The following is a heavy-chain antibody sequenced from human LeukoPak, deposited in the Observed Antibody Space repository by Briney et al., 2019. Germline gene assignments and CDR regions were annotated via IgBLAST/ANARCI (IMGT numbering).Heavy chain of an antibody. CDR2: MNPNSGNT. CDR3: ARGYSNYVSIASTGFDP. Sequence: ASVKVPCKASGYTFTSYDINWVRQATGQGLEWMGWMNPNSGNTGYAQKFQGRVTITRNTSISTAYMELSSLRSEDTAVYYCARGYSNYVSIASTGFDPWGQGTLVTVSS. V-gene: IGHV1-8*03. CDR1: GYTFTSYD. D-gene: IGHD4-11*01. J-gene: IGHJ5*02.